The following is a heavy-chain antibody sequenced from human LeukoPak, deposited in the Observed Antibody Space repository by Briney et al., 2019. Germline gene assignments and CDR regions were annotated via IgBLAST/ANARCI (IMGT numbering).Heavy chain of an antibody. CDR1: GFSFSSYA. J-gene: IGHJ4*02. Sequence: PGGSLRLSCSASGFSFSSYAMHWVRQAPGKGLQYVSGISSNGDSTFYADSVKGRFTISRDNSKNTLYLQMNSLRAEDTAVYYCAKKDNGNYFNFDYWGQGTLVTVSS. V-gene: IGHV3-64D*06. CDR2: ISSNGDST. CDR3: AKKDNGNYFNFDY. D-gene: IGHD2/OR15-2a*01.